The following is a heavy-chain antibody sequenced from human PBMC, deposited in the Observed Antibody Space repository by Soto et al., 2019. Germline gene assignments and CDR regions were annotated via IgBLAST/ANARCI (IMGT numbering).Heavy chain of an antibody. CDR1: GFTFSSYA. J-gene: IGHJ4*02. V-gene: IGHV3-64*01. Sequence: GGSLRLSCAASGFTFSSYAMHWVRQAPGKGLEYVSAITSNGGNTDYASSVKGRFTISRDNSKNTLYLQMNSLRAEDTAVYYCARDRLGLDSSRCYGGFDCWGQGTLVTVSS. CDR3: ARDRLGLDSSRCYGGFDC. D-gene: IGHD2-2*01. CDR2: ITSNGGNT.